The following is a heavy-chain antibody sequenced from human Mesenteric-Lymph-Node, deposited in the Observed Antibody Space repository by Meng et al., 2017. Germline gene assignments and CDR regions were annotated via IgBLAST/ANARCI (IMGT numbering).Heavy chain of an antibody. J-gene: IGHJ3*02. CDR1: GDSVSSNTAA. V-gene: IGHV6-1*01. CDR2: TYYRSKRYY. Sequence: SETLSLTCAISGDSVSSNTAAWNWIRQSPSRGLEFLGRTYYRSKRYYDYASSVKSRITIKPDTSKNQFSLQLNSVTPEDTAIYYCTRDPPSLHGGFDIWGQGTMVTVSS. D-gene: IGHD4-23*01. CDR3: TRDPPSLHGGFDI.